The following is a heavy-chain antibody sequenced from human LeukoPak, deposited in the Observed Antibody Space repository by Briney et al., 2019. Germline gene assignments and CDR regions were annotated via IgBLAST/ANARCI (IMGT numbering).Heavy chain of an antibody. CDR1: GFTFSSYE. J-gene: IGHJ4*02. CDR2: ISSSGTTI. V-gene: IGHV3-48*03. CDR3: ARRYCSSTSCLIDY. Sequence: PGGSLRLSCAASGFTFSSYEMNWVRQAPGKGLEWVSYISSSGTTIYYADSVKGRFTISRDNAKHSLYLQMNSLRAEDTAVYYCARRYCSSTSCLIDYWGQGTLVTVSS. D-gene: IGHD2-2*01.